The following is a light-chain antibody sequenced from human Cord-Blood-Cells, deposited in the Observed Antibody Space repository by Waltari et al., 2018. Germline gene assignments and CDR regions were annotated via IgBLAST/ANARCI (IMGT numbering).Light chain of an antibody. CDR1: SLAGHY. J-gene: IGLJ3*02. V-gene: IGLV3-19*01. Sequence: SSELTQDPAVSVALGQTVSITCPVDSLAGHYARRYQQKPGQAPVLVIYGKTNRPSGIPDRFSGSSSGNTASLTITGAQAEDEADYYCNSRDSSGNHWVFGGGTKLTVL. CDR2: GKT. CDR3: NSRDSSGNHWV.